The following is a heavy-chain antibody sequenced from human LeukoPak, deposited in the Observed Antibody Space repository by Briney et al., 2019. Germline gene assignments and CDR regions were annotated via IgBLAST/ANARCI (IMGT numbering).Heavy chain of an antibody. J-gene: IGHJ1*01. D-gene: IGHD4-23*01. Sequence: SETLSLTCAVYGGSFSAYYWTWIRQPPGKGLEWIGEINHGGSTNYDPSLKSRVTISIDAAKNQFSLKMSSVTAADTAVYFCARYFDYGGNSRVFQHWGQGTLVTVSS. CDR1: GGSFSAYY. V-gene: IGHV4-34*01. CDR3: ARYFDYGGNSRVFQH. CDR2: INHGGST.